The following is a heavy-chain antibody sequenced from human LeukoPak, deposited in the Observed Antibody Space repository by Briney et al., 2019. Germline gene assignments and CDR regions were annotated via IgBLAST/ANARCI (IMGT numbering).Heavy chain of an antibody. Sequence: GASVKVSCKASGYTFTGYYMHWVRQAPGQGLEWMGWINPNSGGTNYAQKFQGRVTMTRDTSISTAYMELSRLRSDDTAVYYCARDWSGSWYENSHHWFDPWGQGTLVTVSS. D-gene: IGHD6-13*01. CDR3: ARDWSGSWYENSHHWFDP. CDR1: GYTFTGYY. V-gene: IGHV1-2*02. J-gene: IGHJ5*02. CDR2: INPNSGGT.